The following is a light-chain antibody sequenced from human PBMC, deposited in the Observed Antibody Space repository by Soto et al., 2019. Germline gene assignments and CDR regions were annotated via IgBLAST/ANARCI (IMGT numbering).Light chain of an antibody. CDR2: DAS. V-gene: IGKV1-5*01. CDR1: QSIDNG. J-gene: IGKJ1*01. Sequence: DIQMTQSPSTLSASVGDRVTITCRASQSIDNGLAWYRQKPGKAPQLLIYDASSLESGVPSRFSGSGSETEFTLTISSLQPDDFATYYCQHYNSYSETFGQGTKVEIK. CDR3: QHYNSYSET.